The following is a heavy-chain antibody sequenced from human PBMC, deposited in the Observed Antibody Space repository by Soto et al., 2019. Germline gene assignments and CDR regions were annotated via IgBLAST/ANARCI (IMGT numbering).Heavy chain of an antibody. D-gene: IGHD2-21*01. CDR2: IKQDGSER. J-gene: IGHJ5*02. CDR1: GFTFSNYW. Sequence: EVQLVESGGDLVQPGGSLRLSCAASGFTFSNYWMSWVRQAPGKGLEWVANIKQDGSERNYVDYVKGRFTISRDNAENSLYPHMNSLRAEDTAVYYCASARHIGPWGQGTLVTVSS. V-gene: IGHV3-7*01. CDR3: ASARHIGP.